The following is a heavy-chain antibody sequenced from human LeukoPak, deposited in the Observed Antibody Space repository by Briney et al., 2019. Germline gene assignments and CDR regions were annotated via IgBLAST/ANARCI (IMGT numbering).Heavy chain of an antibody. CDR1: GYTFTSYG. CDR3: ARVDSSGWSHHGWFDP. D-gene: IGHD6-19*01. J-gene: IGHJ5*02. CDR2: ISAYNGNT. Sequence: ASVKVSCKASGYTFTSYGISLVRQAPGQGLEWMGWISAYNGNTNYAQKLQGRVTMTTDTSTSTAYMELRSLRSDDTAVYYCARVDSSGWSHHGWFDPWGQGTLVTVSS. V-gene: IGHV1-18*01.